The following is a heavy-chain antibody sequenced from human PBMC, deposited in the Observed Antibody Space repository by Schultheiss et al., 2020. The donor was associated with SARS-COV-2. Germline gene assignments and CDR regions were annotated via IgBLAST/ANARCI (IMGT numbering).Heavy chain of an antibody. CDR3: ARAADHSSGYYYSQPGTFDI. Sequence: SETLSLTCAVSGGSISSGGYSWSWIRQPPGKGLEWIGYIYYSGSTYYNPSLKSRVTISVDTSKNQFSLKLSSVTAADTAVYYCARAADHSSGYYYSQPGTFDIWGQGTMVTVSS. CDR2: IYYSGST. D-gene: IGHD3-22*01. J-gene: IGHJ3*02. CDR1: GGSISSGGYS. V-gene: IGHV4-30-4*07.